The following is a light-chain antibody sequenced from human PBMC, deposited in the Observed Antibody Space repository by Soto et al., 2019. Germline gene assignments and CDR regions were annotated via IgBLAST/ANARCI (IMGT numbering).Light chain of an antibody. J-gene: IGLJ3*02. V-gene: IGLV2-14*01. CDR3: SPYRSGSTPWV. Sequence: QSALTQPASVSGSPGQSITISCTGTSSDVGGYNYVSWYQQHPGKAPKLMIYEVSNRPSGVSNRFSGSKSGNTASLTISGLHAEDEAHYYCSPYRSGSTPWVFGEGTKLTVL. CDR2: EVS. CDR1: SSDVGGYNY.